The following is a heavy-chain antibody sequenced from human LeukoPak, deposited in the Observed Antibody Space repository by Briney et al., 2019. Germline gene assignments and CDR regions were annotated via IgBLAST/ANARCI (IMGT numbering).Heavy chain of an antibody. V-gene: IGHV4-30-2*01. J-gene: IGHJ4*02. CDR2: IYHSGST. CDR1: GGSISSGGYY. D-gene: IGHD3-3*01. Sequence: SETLSLTCTVSGGSISSGGYYWSWIRQPPGKGLEWIGYIYHSGSTYYNPSLKSRVTISVDRSKNQFSLKLSSVTAADTAVYYRARDTVDDFWSGSLDYWGQGTLVTVSS. CDR3: ARDTVDDFWSGSLDY.